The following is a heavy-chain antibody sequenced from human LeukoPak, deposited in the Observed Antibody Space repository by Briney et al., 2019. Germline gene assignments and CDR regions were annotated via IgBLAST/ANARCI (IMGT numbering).Heavy chain of an antibody. V-gene: IGHV3-23*01. CDR3: AKVAKYYYGSESYYFFEQ. CDR1: GFTFSSYA. CDR2: ISGSGGST. D-gene: IGHD3-10*01. Sequence: GGSLRLSCAASGFTFSSYAMSWVRQAPGEGLEWVSHISGSGGSTYYGDSVKGRFTISRDNSKNSLYLQMNSLRVEDTAIYYCAKVAKYYYGSESYYFFEQWGQGTPATASS. J-gene: IGHJ4*02.